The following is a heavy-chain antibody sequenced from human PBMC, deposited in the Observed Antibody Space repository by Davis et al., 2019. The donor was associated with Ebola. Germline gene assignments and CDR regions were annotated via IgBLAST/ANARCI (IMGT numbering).Heavy chain of an antibody. CDR3: SERGSSV. Sequence: PSETLSLTCTVPGVSISRHYWSWIRQPPGKRLEWTGSVYYTGNAYYNSSLASRATISVDTSKNQFSLKLTSVTAADTAMYYCSERGSSVWGQGTLVTVSS. CDR1: GVSISRHY. CDR2: VYYTGNA. D-gene: IGHD3-10*01. V-gene: IGHV4-59*03. J-gene: IGHJ4*02.